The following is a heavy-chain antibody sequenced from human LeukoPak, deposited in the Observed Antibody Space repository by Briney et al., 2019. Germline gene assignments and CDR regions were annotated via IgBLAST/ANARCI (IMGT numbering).Heavy chain of an antibody. CDR3: ASGEPFDY. J-gene: IGHJ4*02. D-gene: IGHD1-14*01. CDR2: IYYSGST. Sequence: SETLSLTCTVSGGSISSHYWSWIRQPPGKGLEWIGYIYYSGSTNYNPSLKSRVTISVDTSKNQFSLKLSSVTAADTAVYYCASGEPFDYWGQGTLVTVSS. CDR1: GGSISSHY. V-gene: IGHV4-59*08.